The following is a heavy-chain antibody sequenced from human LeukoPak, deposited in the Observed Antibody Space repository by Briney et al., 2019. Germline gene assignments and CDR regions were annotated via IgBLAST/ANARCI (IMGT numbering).Heavy chain of an antibody. D-gene: IGHD6-13*01. CDR2: IYHSGRT. V-gene: IGHV4-38-2*02. Sequence: SETLSLTCTVSGYSISSGYYWGWSRQPAGKGLEGIGSIYHSGRTYYNRSLKGGVTISGETAKNKLCLKLSTVTAADTAVYYCAREGDSSSVGWFDPWGQGTPVTVSS. CDR1: GYSISSGYY. CDR3: AREGDSSSVGWFDP. J-gene: IGHJ5*02.